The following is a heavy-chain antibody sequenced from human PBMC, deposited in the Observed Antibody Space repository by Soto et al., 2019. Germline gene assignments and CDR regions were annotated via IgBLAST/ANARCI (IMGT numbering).Heavy chain of an antibody. CDR3: ARVAVLYDFWSGLGLPPEYGMDV. Sequence: SETLSLTCTVSGGSISSGGYYWSWIRQHPGKGLEWIGYIYYSGSTYYNPSLKSRVTISVDTSKNQFSLKLSSVTAADTAVYYCARVAVLYDFWSGLGLPPEYGMDVWGQGTTVTVSS. J-gene: IGHJ6*02. V-gene: IGHV4-31*03. CDR2: IYYSGST. CDR1: GGSISSGGYY. D-gene: IGHD3-3*01.